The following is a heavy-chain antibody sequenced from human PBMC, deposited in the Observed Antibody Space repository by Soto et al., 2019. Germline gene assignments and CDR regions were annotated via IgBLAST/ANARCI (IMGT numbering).Heavy chain of an antibody. CDR1: GFTFSSYG. V-gene: IGHV3-33*01. J-gene: IGHJ4*02. CDR2: IWYDGSNK. D-gene: IGHD3-3*01. Sequence: GGSLRLSCAASGFTFSSYGMHWVRQAPGKGLEWVAVIWYDGSNKYYADSVKGRFTISRDNFKNTLYLQMNSLRAEDTAVYYCAREYYDFWSGYSRYFDYWGQGTLVTVSS. CDR3: AREYYDFWSGYSRYFDY.